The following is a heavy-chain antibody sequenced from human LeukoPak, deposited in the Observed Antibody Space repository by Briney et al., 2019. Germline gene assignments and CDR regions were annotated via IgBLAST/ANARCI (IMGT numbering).Heavy chain of an antibody. CDR1: GFTFSNAW. V-gene: IGHV3-15*01. CDR3: TTASVTMVRGVINPDAFDV. Sequence: GGSLRLSCAASGFTFSNAWVSWVRQAPGKGLEWVGRIMSKSDGGTTAYGAPVKGRFAISRDDSKNTLYLQLKGLETEDTAVYYCTTASVTMVRGVINPDAFDVWGLGTMVIVSS. J-gene: IGHJ3*01. CDR2: IMSKSDGGTT. D-gene: IGHD3-10*01.